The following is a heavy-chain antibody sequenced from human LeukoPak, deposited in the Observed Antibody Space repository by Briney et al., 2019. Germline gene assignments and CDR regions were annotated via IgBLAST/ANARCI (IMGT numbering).Heavy chain of an antibody. CDR1: GDPISSYY. CDR2: FYISGNA. CDR3: ARDLYSSTSFMDV. J-gene: IGHJ6*02. D-gene: IGHD6-6*01. Sequence: PSETLSLTCTVSGDPISSYYWSWIRQPAGKGLEWIGRFYISGNANSNPSLKSRVTMSVDTSKNQFSLRLRSVTAADTAVYYCARDLYSSTSFMDVWGQGTTVTVSS. V-gene: IGHV4-4*07.